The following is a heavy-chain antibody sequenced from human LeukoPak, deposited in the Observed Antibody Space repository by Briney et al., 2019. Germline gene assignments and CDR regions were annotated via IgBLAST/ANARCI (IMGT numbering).Heavy chain of an antibody. CDR1: GFTFSDYY. J-gene: IGHJ3*02. CDR2: ISSSGSTI. CDR3: ARARSTVGNAFDI. D-gene: IGHD4-23*01. Sequence: GGSLRLSCAASGFTFSDYYMSWIRQAPGKGLEWVSYISSSGSTIYYADSVKGRFTISRDNAKNTLYLQMNSLRAEDTAVYYCARARSTVGNAFDIWGQGTMVTVSS. V-gene: IGHV3-11*01.